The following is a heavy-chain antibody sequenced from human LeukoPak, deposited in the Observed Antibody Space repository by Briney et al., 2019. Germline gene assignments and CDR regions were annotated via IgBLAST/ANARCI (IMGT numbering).Heavy chain of an antibody. CDR3: AGNNWNDEDY. V-gene: IGHV1-2*06. J-gene: IGHJ4*02. D-gene: IGHD1-1*01. CDR2: INPNSGGT. CDR1: GYTFTGYY. Sequence: GASVKVSCKAFGYTFTGYYMHWVRQAPGQGLGWMGRINPNSGGTNYAQKFQGRVTMTRDTSISTAYMELSRLRSDDTAVYYCAGNNWNDEDYWGQGTLVTVSS.